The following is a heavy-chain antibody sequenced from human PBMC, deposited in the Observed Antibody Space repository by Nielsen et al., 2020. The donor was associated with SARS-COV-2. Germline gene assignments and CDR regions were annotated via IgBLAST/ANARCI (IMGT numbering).Heavy chain of an antibody. CDR2: ISYDGSNK. V-gene: IGHV3-30-3*01. Sequence: GGSLRLSCAASGFTFSSYAMHWVRQAPGKGLEWVAVISYDGSNKYYADSVKGRFTISRDNSKNTLYLQMNSLRAEDTAVYYCAKDLPRGYSYGWVYYYYGMDVWGQGTTVTVSS. J-gene: IGHJ6*02. CDR1: GFTFSSYA. CDR3: AKDLPRGYSYGWVYYYYGMDV. D-gene: IGHD5-18*01.